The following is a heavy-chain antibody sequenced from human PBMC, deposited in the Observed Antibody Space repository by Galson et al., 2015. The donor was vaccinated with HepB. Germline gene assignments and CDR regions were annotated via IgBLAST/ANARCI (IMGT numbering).Heavy chain of an antibody. D-gene: IGHD3-22*01. CDR3: ARSYYYHISSFFNWYFDL. V-gene: IGHV3-53*04. CDR2: IDSDGKT. Sequence: SLRLSCAASGFMVGTNHMSWVRQAPGKGLEWVSVIDSDGKTDYADSVKGRLTISRHTSQNTLYLQMDGLRPEDTAMYYCARSYYYHISSFFNWYFDLWGQGTMVTVSS. J-gene: IGHJ3*01. CDR1: GFMVGTNH.